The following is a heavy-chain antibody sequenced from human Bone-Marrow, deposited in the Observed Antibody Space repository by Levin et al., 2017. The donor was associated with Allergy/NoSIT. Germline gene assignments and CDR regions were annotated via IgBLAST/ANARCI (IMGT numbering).Heavy chain of an antibody. V-gene: IGHV3-23*01. D-gene: IGHD6-19*01. CDR1: GFTFNSYV. Sequence: SCAASGFTFNSYVMTWVRQAPGKGLEWVSTIIGSGDSTYYADSVKGRFTISRDNSKNTQYLQMNSLRAEDTAVYYCAARTGWYYFDHWGQGILVTVSS. CDR2: IIGSGDST. J-gene: IGHJ4*02. CDR3: AARTGWYYFDH.